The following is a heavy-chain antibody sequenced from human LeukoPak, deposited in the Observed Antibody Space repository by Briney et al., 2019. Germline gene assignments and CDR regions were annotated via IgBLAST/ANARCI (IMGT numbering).Heavy chain of an antibody. Sequence: SETLSLTCAVYGGSFSGYYWSWIRQPPGKGLHCPGELNHSGSTNYNPSLRSRGTISVDTSKNQFSLKLSSVTAADTAVYYCAGERIAAAGRLIYYGMDVWGKGTTVTVSS. D-gene: IGHD6-13*01. J-gene: IGHJ6*04. V-gene: IGHV4-34*01. CDR3: AGERIAAAGRLIYYGMDV. CDR2: LNHSGST. CDR1: GGSFSGYY.